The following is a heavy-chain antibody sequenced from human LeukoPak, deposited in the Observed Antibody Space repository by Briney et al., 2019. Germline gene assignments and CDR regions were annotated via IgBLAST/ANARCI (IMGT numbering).Heavy chain of an antibody. CDR2: IKQDGSKK. D-gene: IGHD5-24*01. CDR1: GFIFSSYP. CDR3: TRVGYIDEGIDY. J-gene: IGHJ4*02. Sequence: GGSLRLSCAASGFIFSSYPMNWVRQAPGKGLEWVANIKQDGSKKSYVDSVKGRFTISRDNAKNSLYLQMNSLRAEDTAIYYCTRVGYIDEGIDYWGQGTLVTVSS. V-gene: IGHV3-7*04.